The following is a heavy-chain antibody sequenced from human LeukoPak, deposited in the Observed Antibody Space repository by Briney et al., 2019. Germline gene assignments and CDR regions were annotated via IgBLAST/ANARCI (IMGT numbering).Heavy chain of an antibody. D-gene: IGHD3-10*01. CDR1: GFTFSSSA. CDR3: TKAPGGLFDY. J-gene: IGHJ4*02. V-gene: IGHV3-23*01. CDR2: ISAGGST. Sequence: GGSLRLSCAASGFTFSSSAMSWVRQDPGKGLEWVSSISAGGSTYYADSMKGRFTISRDNSKNTLYLQMHSLRADDTAVYYCTKAPGGLFDYWGQGTLVTVSS.